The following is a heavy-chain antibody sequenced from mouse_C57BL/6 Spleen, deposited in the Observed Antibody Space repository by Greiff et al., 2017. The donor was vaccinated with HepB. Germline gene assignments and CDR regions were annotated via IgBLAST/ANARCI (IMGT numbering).Heavy chain of an antibody. V-gene: IGHV5-6*01. CDR2: ISSGGSYT. CDR1: GFTFSSYG. Sequence: EVKLVESGGDLVKPGGSLKLSCAASGFTFSSYGMSWVRQTPDKRLEWVATISSGGSYTYYPDSVKGRFTISRDNAKNTLYLQMSSLKSEDTAMYYCARGGYYDYDGGAMDYCGQGTSVTVSS. J-gene: IGHJ4*01. CDR3: ARGGYYDYDGGAMDY. D-gene: IGHD2-4*01.